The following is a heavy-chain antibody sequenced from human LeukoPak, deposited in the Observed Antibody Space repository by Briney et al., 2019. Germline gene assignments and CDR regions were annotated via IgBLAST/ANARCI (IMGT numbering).Heavy chain of an antibody. J-gene: IGHJ4*02. CDR2: IYPGDSST. D-gene: IGHD2-15*01. CDR3: ARRGYCSDNSCYYYDS. Sequence: GESLRISCKSSGYGFISYWIGWVRQMPGKGPEWMGTIYPGDSSTRYSPSFQGEVTISVDKSIGTAYLQWSSLKASDTAIYYCARRGYCSDNSCYYYDSWGQGTLVTVSS. CDR1: GYGFISYW. V-gene: IGHV5-51*01.